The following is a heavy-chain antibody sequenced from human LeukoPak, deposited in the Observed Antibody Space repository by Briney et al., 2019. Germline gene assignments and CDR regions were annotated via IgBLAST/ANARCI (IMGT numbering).Heavy chain of an antibody. D-gene: IGHD3-9*01. Sequence: GGSLRLSCAASGFTFSNYWMSWVRQAPGKGLEWVANIKQDGSQRYYVDSVRGRFTISRDNAKNSLYLQMNSLRAEDTAVYYCARGSRLRYFDWLLSARSSRRGHYYYYYMDVWGKGTTVTISS. CDR1: GFTFSNYW. J-gene: IGHJ6*03. V-gene: IGHV3-7*01. CDR3: ARGSRLRYFDWLLSARSSRRGHYYYYYMDV. CDR2: IKQDGSQR.